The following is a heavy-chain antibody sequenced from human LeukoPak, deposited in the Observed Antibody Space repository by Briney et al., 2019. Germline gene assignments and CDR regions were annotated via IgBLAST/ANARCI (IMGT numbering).Heavy chain of an antibody. V-gene: IGHV3-21*01. CDR2: ISSSSSYI. D-gene: IGHD1-26*01. Sequence: PGGSLRLSCAASGFIFSSYSMNWVRQAPGKGLEWVSSISSSSSYIYYADSVKGQFTISRDNAKNSLSLQMNSLRAEDTAVYYCARGGEPVGFDYWGQGTLVTVSS. CDR3: ARGGEPVGFDY. CDR1: GFIFSSYS. J-gene: IGHJ4*02.